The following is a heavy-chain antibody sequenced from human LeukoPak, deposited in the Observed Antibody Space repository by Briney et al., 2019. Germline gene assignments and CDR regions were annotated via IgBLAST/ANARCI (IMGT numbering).Heavy chain of an antibody. CDR1: GFTFGTTG. V-gene: IGHV3-30*02. Sequence: PGGSLRLSCLASGFTFGTTGMHWVRQAPGKGLEWVAFIRNDGSQTYYIDSVRGRFTISRDHSKNTLSLQMNSLRGEDTAVYYCAKEGKLPVAGVFDYWGQGTLVIVSS. J-gene: IGHJ4*02. CDR2: IRNDGSQT. CDR3: AKEGKLPVAGVFDY. D-gene: IGHD6-19*01.